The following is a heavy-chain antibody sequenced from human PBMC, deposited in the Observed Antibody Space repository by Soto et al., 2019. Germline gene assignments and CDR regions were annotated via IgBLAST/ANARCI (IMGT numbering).Heavy chain of an antibody. J-gene: IGHJ6*02. CDR3: ARGIFPYYYYGMDV. CDR2: ISYDGINK. CDR1: GFTYSTYS. Sequence: GSLRLSCAVSGFTYSTYSMHWVRQAPGKGLEWVAVISYDGINKYNADSVKGRFAVSRDNSKNTLYLQMNSLRAEDTAVYYCARGIFPYYYYGMDVWGQGTTVTVSS. D-gene: IGHD3-3*01. V-gene: IGHV3-30*09.